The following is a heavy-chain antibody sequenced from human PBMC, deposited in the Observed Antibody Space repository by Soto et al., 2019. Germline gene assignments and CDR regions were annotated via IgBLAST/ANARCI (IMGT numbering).Heavy chain of an antibody. CDR3: VDYSPTLI. CDR1: GGTFSSYA. V-gene: IGHV1-69*12. J-gene: IGHJ4*02. Sequence: QVQLVQSGAEVKNPGSSVKVSCKASGGTFSSYAISWVRQAPGQGLEWMGGIIPIFGTANYAQKFQGRGTITADEYTSTAHTELSRLTSEDTAVYYRVDYSPTLIWGQGTLDTVSS. D-gene: IGHD2-15*01. CDR2: IIPIFGTA.